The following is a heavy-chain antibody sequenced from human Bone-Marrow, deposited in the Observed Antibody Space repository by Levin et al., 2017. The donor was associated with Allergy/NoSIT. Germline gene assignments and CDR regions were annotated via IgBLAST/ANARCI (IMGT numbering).Heavy chain of an antibody. Sequence: SQTLSLTCAVSGGSISSGGYSWSWIRQPPGKGLEWIGYIYHSGSTYYNPSLKSRVTISVDRSKNQFSLKLSSVTAADTAVYYCARLLADVDSSGYRDAFDIWGQGTMVTVSS. J-gene: IGHJ3*02. CDR2: IYHSGST. CDR3: ARLLADVDSSGYRDAFDI. V-gene: IGHV4-30-2*01. CDR1: GGSISSGGYS. D-gene: IGHD3-22*01.